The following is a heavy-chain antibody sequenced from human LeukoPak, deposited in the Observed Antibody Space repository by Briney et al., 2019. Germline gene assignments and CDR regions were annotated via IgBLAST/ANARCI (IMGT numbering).Heavy chain of an antibody. CDR1: GFSMSIHW. D-gene: IGHD3-22*01. V-gene: IGHV3-7*03. CDR2: IKQDGSKK. CDR3: ATPLDYYDSSGYHQGGD. J-gene: IGHJ4*02. Sequence: GGSLRLSCVVSGFSMSIHWMTWVRQAPGKGLEWVANIKQDGSKKNYVDSVKGRFTISRDNAKNSLYLQMNSLRAEDTAVYFCATPLDYYDSSGYHQGGDWGQGTLVTVSS.